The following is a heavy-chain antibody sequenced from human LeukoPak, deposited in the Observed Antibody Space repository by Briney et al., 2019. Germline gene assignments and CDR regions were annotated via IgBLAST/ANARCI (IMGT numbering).Heavy chain of an antibody. V-gene: IGHV4-39*07. D-gene: IGHD6-19*01. CDR3: ARGTGYSSGWYGVSAFDI. CDR2: IYYSGST. CDR1: GGSISSSSYY. J-gene: IGHJ3*02. Sequence: SETLSLTCTVSGGSISSSSYYWGWIRQPPGKGLEWIGSIYYSGSTYYNPSLKSRVTISVDTSKNQFSLKLSSVTAADTAVYYCARGTGYSSGWYGVSAFDIWGQGTMVTVSS.